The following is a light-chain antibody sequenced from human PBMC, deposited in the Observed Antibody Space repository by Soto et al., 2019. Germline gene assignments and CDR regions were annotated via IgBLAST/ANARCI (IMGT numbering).Light chain of an antibody. V-gene: IGLV2-11*01. Sequence: QSALTQPRSVSGSPGQSVTISCTGTSSDVGGYNYVSWYQQHPGKAPKLMIYDVSKRPSGVPDRFSGSKSGNMASLTISGLQAEDEADYYCCSYAGSYIWVFGGGTKLTVL. CDR3: CSYAGSYIWV. CDR1: SSDVGGYNY. CDR2: DVS. J-gene: IGLJ3*02.